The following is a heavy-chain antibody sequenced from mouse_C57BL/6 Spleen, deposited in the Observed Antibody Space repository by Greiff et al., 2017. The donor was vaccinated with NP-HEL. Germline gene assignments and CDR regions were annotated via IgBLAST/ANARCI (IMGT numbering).Heavy chain of an antibody. Sequence: LQQSGASVKIPCKAFGYAFSSYWMNWVKQRLGKGLEWIGQIHPGDGDTNYNGKFKGKATLTADKSSSTAYMQLSSLTSEDSAVYFCARGAYYWGQGTLVTVSA. CDR3: ARGAYY. V-gene: IGHV1-80*01. CDR2: IHPGDGDT. CDR1: GYAFSSYW. J-gene: IGHJ3*01.